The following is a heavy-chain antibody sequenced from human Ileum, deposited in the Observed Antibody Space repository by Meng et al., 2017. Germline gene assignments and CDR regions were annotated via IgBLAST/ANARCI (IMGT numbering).Heavy chain of an antibody. CDR1: GFSFSDYW. CDR2: IKPDGTSG. D-gene: IGHD1-26*01. Sequence: LVESGGILVPPGESLRLFCTTSGFSFSDYWMHWVRQAPGKGLVWVSRIKPDGTSGFYADSVRGRFTISRDNTGNTLYLQLNSLRDEDTAVYYCARGVSDRYGYFDLWGRGTLVTVSS. V-gene: IGHV3-74*01. J-gene: IGHJ2*01. CDR3: ARGVSDRYGYFDL.